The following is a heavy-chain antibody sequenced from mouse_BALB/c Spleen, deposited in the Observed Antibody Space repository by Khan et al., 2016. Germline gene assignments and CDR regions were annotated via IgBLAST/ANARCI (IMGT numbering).Heavy chain of an antibody. J-gene: IGHJ3*01. CDR1: GYSFTRNW. CDR3: ARENWELAY. V-gene: IGHV1S127*01. CDR2: VDPSDGES. D-gene: IGHD4-1*01. Sequence: VQLQESGPQLVRPGASVKISCKASGYSFTRNWMHWVKQRPGQGLEWIGMVDPSDGESRLNQKFKDKAKLTVDTSSSTAYMQLSSPTSEDSADYFCARENWELAYWGQGTLVTVSA.